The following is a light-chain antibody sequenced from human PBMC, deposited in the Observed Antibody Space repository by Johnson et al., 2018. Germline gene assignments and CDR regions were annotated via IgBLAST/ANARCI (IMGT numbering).Light chain of an antibody. Sequence: QSVLTQPPSVSAAPGQKVTISCSGSSSNIGNNYVSWYQQLPGTAPKLLIYANNKRPSGIPDRFSGSKSGTSATLGITGLQTGDEADYYCGTWDSSLSAGNVFGTVTKVTVL. V-gene: IGLV1-51*02. CDR2: ANN. CDR3: GTWDSSLSAGNV. J-gene: IGLJ1*01. CDR1: SSNIGNNY.